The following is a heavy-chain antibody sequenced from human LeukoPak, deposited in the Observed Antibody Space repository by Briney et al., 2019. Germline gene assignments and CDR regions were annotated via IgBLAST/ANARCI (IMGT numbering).Heavy chain of an antibody. CDR2: INPNSGGT. CDR1: GYTFTGYY. Sequence: GASVKVSCKASGYTFTGYYMHWVRQAPGQGLEWMGWINPNSGGTNYAQKFQGRVTMTRDTSISTAYMELSRLRSDDTAVYYCARDKLVVVAEKLNWFDPWGQGILVTVSS. V-gene: IGHV1-2*02. CDR3: ARDKLVVVAEKLNWFDP. J-gene: IGHJ5*02. D-gene: IGHD2-15*01.